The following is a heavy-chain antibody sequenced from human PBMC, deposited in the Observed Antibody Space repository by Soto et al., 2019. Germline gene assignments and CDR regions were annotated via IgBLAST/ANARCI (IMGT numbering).Heavy chain of an antibody. CDR1: GGSVSDYY. Sequence: LSLTCNVSGGSVSDYYWSWIRQAPGKGLEWIGYIHERGVTNYNPSLKSRVTMSVDTSKNQFSLTLRSVHTADTAIYFCARDPAGDYGHWGRGTLVTVSS. J-gene: IGHJ4*02. CDR2: IHERGVT. D-gene: IGHD4-17*01. V-gene: IGHV4-59*02. CDR3: ARDPAGDYGH.